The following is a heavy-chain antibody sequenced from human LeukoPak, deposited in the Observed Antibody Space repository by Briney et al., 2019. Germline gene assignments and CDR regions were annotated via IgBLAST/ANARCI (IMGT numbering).Heavy chain of an antibody. CDR1: GGSISSGDYY. Sequence: SETLSLTCTVSGGSISSGDYYWSWIRQPPGKGLEWIGYIYYSGSTYYNPSLKSRVTISVDTSKNQFSLKLSSVTAADTAVYYCARELVVVAATPGDYYYYGMDVWGQGTTVTVSS. V-gene: IGHV4-30-4*01. J-gene: IGHJ6*02. CDR2: IYYSGST. CDR3: ARELVVVAATPGDYYYYGMDV. D-gene: IGHD2-15*01.